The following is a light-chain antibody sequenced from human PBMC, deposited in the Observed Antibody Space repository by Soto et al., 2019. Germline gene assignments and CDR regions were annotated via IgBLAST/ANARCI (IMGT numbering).Light chain of an antibody. Sequence: EIVLTQSPGTLSFSPGERATLSCRGSQSVSSSYLAWYQQKPGQAPRVLMYGASSRATGIPDRFSGSGSGTDFTLTISRLEPEDFAVYYCQQYGSSPRTFGQGTKVDI. CDR1: QSVSSSY. CDR3: QQYGSSPRT. V-gene: IGKV3-20*01. J-gene: IGKJ1*01. CDR2: GAS.